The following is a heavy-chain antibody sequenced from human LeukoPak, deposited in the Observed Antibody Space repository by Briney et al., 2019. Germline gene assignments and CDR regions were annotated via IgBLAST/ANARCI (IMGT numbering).Heavy chain of an antibody. J-gene: IGHJ4*02. CDR1: GFNFYDYA. V-gene: IGHV3-9*01. CDR2: ISWNSGSI. Sequence: PGGSLRLSCAASGFNFYDYAMHWVRQAPGKGLEWVSGISWNSGSIGYADSVKGRFTISRDNAKNSLYLQMNSLRAEDTALYYCAKGVRGYDILTGYFHWGQGTLVTVSS. CDR3: AKGVRGYDILTGYFH. D-gene: IGHD3-9*01.